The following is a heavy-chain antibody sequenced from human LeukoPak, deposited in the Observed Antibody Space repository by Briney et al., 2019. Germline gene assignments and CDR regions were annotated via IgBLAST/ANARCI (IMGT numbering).Heavy chain of an antibody. J-gene: IGHJ6*03. V-gene: IGHV1-69*06. D-gene: IGHD4-17*01. CDR3: ARKKWDYGDYFSDYYYYMDV. CDR1: GGTFSSYA. CDR2: IIPIFGTA. Sequence: GASVKVSCKASGGTFSSYAISWVRQAPGQGLEWMGGIIPIFGTANYAQKFQGRVTITADKSTSTAYMELSSLRSEDTAVYYCARKKWDYGDYFSDYYYYMDVWGKGTTVTVSS.